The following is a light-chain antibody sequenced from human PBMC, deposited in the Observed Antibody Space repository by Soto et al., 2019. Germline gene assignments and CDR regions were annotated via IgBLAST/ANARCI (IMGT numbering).Light chain of an antibody. CDR3: QQYKDWPLT. Sequence: EVVMTQSPATLSVSPGERATLFCRASQSVSSTLAWYQQKPGQAPRLLIYAASTRATGFPARFSGSGSGTEFTLTIRSLQSEDFAVYYCQQYKDWPLTFGGGTKVDIK. J-gene: IGKJ4*01. CDR1: QSVSST. CDR2: AAS. V-gene: IGKV3-15*01.